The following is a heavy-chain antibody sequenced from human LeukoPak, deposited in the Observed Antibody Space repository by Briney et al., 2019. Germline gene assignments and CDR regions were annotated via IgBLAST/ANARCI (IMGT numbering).Heavy chain of an antibody. CDR2: VYHSGST. J-gene: IGHJ5*02. CDR1: GYSISSGYY. CDR3: ARVPGVYYDRLTGYGSGWFDP. V-gene: IGHV4-38-2*02. Sequence: SETLSLTCTVSGYSISSGYYWGWVRQPPGKGLEWIGTVYHSGSTYYNPSLRSRVTISVETSKNQFSLKVRTMTAADTAVYYCARVPGVYYDRLTGYGSGWFDPWGQGTLVTVSS. D-gene: IGHD3-9*01.